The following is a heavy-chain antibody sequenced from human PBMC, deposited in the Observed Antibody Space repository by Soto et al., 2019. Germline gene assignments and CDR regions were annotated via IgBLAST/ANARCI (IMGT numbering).Heavy chain of an antibody. V-gene: IGHV3-48*02. CDR3: ARDFSSYDAFDI. D-gene: IGHD4-4*01. Sequence: GGSLRLSCAASGFTFSSYSMNWVRQAPGKGLEWVSYISSSSSTIYYADSVKGRFTISRDNAKNSLYLLMNSLRDEDTAVYYCARDFSSYDAFDIWGQGTMVTVSS. CDR2: ISSSSSTI. CDR1: GFTFSSYS. J-gene: IGHJ3*02.